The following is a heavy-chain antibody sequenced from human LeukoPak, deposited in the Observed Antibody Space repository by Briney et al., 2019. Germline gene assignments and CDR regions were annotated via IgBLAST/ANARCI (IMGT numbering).Heavy chain of an antibody. D-gene: IGHD3-9*01. CDR2: ISYDGSNK. V-gene: IGHV3-30*18. CDR1: GFTFSSYG. CDR3: AKQSTRSTYYDILTGYASFDY. Sequence: PGGSLRLSCAASGFTFSSYGMHWVRQAPGKGVEWVAVISYDGSNKYYADSVKGRFTISRDNSKNTLYLQMNSLRAEDTAVYYCAKQSTRSTYYDILTGYASFDYWGQGTLVTVSS. J-gene: IGHJ4*02.